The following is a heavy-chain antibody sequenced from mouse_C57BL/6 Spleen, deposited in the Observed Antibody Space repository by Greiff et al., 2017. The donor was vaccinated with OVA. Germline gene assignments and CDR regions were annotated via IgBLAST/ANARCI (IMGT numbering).Heavy chain of an antibody. CDR1: GYTFTDYY. CDR2: INPNNGGT. J-gene: IGHJ2*01. CDR3: ARRGGVAPLDY. V-gene: IGHV1-26*01. D-gene: IGHD1-1*01. Sequence: EVQLQQSGPELVKPGASVKISCKASGYTFTDYYMNWVKQSHGKSLEWIGDINPNNGGTSYNQKFKGKATLTVDKSSSTAYMELRSLTSEDSAVYYCARRGGVAPLDYWGQGTTLTVSS.